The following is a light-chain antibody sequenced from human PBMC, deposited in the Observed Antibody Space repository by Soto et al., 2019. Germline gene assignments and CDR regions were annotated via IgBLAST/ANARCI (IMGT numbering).Light chain of an antibody. V-gene: IGKV3-15*01. CDR3: QQYNNWPPFT. CDR2: GAS. CDR1: QSVSRS. J-gene: IGKJ3*01. Sequence: EIVMTQSPATLSVSPGERVTLSCRASQSVSRSLAWYQQKPGQAPRLLIYGASTRATGIPARFSGSGPGTEFTLTISSLQSEDFAVYYCQQYNNWPPFTFGPGTKVDSK.